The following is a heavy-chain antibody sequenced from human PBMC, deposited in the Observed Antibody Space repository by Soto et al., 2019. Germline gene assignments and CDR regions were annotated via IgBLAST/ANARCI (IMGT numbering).Heavy chain of an antibody. CDR3: ARRTTNWPFDY. D-gene: IGHD1-1*01. V-gene: IGHV1-18*01. CDR2: ISTYNGNT. CDR1: GYSFTSYG. J-gene: IGHJ4*02. Sequence: ASVKVSCKASGYSFTSYGINWVRQAPGHGLEWMGWISTYNGNTNYAQKFQGRVTMTTDTSTSTAYMELRSLGSDDTAVYYCARRTTNWPFDYWGQGTLVTVSS.